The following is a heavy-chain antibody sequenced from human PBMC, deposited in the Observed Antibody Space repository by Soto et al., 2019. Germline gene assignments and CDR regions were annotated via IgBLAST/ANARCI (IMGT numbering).Heavy chain of an antibody. CDR3: ATRVIGRLDDY. J-gene: IGHJ4*02. CDR2: IYYSGST. V-gene: IGHV4-39*01. CDR1: GGSISSSSYY. Sequence: PSETVSLTSTVSGGSISSSSYYWGWIRQPPGKGLEWIGSIYYSGSTYYNPSLKSRVTISVDTSKNQFSLKLSSVTAADTAVYYCATRVIGRLDDYWGQGTQVTVSS. D-gene: IGHD3-16*01.